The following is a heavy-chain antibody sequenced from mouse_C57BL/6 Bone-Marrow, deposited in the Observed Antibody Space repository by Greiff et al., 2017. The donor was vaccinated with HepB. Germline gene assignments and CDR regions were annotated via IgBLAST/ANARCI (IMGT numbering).Heavy chain of an antibody. CDR2: IYPRSGNT. CDR1: GYTFTSYG. CDR3: ARLGAWFAY. D-gene: IGHD4-1*01. J-gene: IGHJ3*01. Sequence: VQLQQSGAELARPGASVKLSCKASGYTFTSYGISWVKQRTGQGLEWIGEIYPRSGNTSYNEKFKGKATLTADKSSSTAYMELRSLTSEDSAVYFCARLGAWFAYWGQGTLVTVSA. V-gene: IGHV1-81*01.